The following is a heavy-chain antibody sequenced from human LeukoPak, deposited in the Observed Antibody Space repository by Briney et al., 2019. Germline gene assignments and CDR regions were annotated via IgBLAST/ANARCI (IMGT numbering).Heavy chain of an antibody. CDR1: GFIFSSYS. CDR3: AREEDGIAVAGTEGFDY. D-gene: IGHD6-19*01. V-gene: IGHV3-48*02. J-gene: IGHJ4*02. CDR2: ISSSSSTI. Sequence: PGGSLSLSCAASGFIFSSYSMNWVRQAPGEGVEGVSYISSSSSTIYYADSVKGRFTISRDNAKNSLYLQMNSLRDEDTAVYYCAREEDGIAVAGTEGFDYWGQGTLVTVSS.